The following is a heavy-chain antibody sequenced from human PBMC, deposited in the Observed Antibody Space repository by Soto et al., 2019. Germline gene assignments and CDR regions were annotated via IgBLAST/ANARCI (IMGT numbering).Heavy chain of an antibody. CDR3: ARDIEAPVLIIGVVVVGKFDH. D-gene: IGHD3-3*02. CDR2: TSFDGSTK. J-gene: IGHJ5*02. Sequence: QVQLVESGGGVVQPGGSLTLSCGASGFTFRNHALHWVRQAPGKGLEWVAVTSFDGSTKFYADSVKGRFTISRDNSNNTLFLHMNSLRGEDTALYYCARDIEAPVLIIGVVVVGKFDHWGLGTLVAVSS. CDR1: GFTFRNHA. V-gene: IGHV3-30*04.